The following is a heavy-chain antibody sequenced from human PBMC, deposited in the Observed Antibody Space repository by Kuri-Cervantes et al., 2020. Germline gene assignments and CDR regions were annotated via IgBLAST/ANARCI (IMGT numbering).Heavy chain of an antibody. Sequence: GESLKISCAASGFTFSSYSMNWVRQAPGKGLEWVSSISSSSSYIYYADSVEGRFTISRDNAKNSLYLQMNSLRAEDTAVYYCARDRQAVYMDVWGKGTTVTVSS. CDR1: GFTFSSYS. J-gene: IGHJ6*03. CDR3: ARDRQAVYMDV. CDR2: ISSSSSYI. D-gene: IGHD6-25*01. V-gene: IGHV3-21*01.